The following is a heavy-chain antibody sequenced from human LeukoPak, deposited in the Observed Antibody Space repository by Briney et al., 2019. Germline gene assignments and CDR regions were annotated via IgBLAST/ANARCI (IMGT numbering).Heavy chain of an antibody. J-gene: IGHJ4*02. V-gene: IGHV3-20*04. CDR1: GFTFSTYA. D-gene: IGHD6-19*01. Sequence: GGSLRLSCAASGFTFSTYAMSWVRQAPGKGLEWVSGISGNGGSTGYVDSVKGRFTISRDNAKNSLYLQMNSLRAEDTALYYCARGSHAPFDCWGQGTLVTVSS. CDR2: ISGNGGST. CDR3: ARGSHAPFDC.